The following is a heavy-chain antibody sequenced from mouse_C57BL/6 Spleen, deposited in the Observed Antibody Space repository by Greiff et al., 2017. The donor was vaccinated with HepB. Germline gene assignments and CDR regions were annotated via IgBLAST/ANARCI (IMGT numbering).Heavy chain of an antibody. V-gene: IGHV10-3*01. CDR1: GFTFNTYA. Sequence: EVQRVESGGGLVQPKGSLKLSCAASGFTFNTYAMHWVRQAPGKGLEWVARIRSKSSNYATYYADSVKDRFTISRDDSQSMLYLQMNNLKTEDTAMYYCVRGSGYYGSSYDYAMDNWGQGTSVTVSS. CDR2: IRSKSSNYAT. D-gene: IGHD1-1*01. J-gene: IGHJ4*01. CDR3: VRGSGYYGSSYDYAMDN.